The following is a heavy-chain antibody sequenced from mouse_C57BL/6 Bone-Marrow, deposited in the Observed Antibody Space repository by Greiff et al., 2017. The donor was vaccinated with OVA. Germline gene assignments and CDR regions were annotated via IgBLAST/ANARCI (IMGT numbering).Heavy chain of an antibody. CDR3: ARGDYYGSSPHYYAMDY. V-gene: IGHV1-9*01. D-gene: IGHD1-1*01. J-gene: IGHJ4*01. Sequence: QVQLKESGAELMKPGASVKLSCKATGYTFTGYWIEWVKQRPGHGLEWIGEILPGCGSANYNEKFKGKATFTAATSSNTDYMQLSSLTTEDSAIYYCARGDYYGSSPHYYAMDYWGQGTSVTVSS. CDR2: ILPGCGSA. CDR1: GYTFTGYW.